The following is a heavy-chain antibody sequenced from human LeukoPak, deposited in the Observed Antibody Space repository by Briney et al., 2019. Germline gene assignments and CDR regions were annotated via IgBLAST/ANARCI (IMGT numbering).Heavy chain of an antibody. J-gene: IGHJ4*02. CDR1: GGTFSSYA. D-gene: IGHD3-22*01. CDR3: ARGPYYYDSSGYYDY. Sequence: SVKVSCTASGGTFSSYAISWVRQAPGQGLEWMGGIIPIFGTANYAQKFQGRVTITTDEATSTAYMELSSLRSEDTAVYYCARGPYYYDSSGYYDYWGQGTLVTVSS. V-gene: IGHV1-69*05. CDR2: IIPIFGTA.